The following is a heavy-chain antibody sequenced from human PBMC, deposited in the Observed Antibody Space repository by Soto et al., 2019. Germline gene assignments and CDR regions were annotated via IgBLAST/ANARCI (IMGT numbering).Heavy chain of an antibody. CDR2: IYYNGIS. CDR3: ARLRRGDDFRTGYYFDT. J-gene: IGHJ4*02. CDR1: GDSMSSSSYY. D-gene: IGHD3-3*01. V-gene: IGHV4-39*02. Sequence: QLQLHESGPGLVKPSETLSLTCTVSGDSMSSSSYYWGWIRQPPGKGLEWIGYIYYNGISYSNPSLKSRLTISVALSKNHFSPRLSSVTASDTAVYYCARLRRGDDFRTGYYFDTWGQGSLVIVSS.